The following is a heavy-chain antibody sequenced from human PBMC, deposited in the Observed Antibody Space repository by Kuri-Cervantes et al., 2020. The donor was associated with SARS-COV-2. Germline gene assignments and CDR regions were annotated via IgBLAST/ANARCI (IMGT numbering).Heavy chain of an antibody. J-gene: IGHJ6*02. D-gene: IGHD5-12*01. V-gene: IGHV4-59*01. CDR1: GGSISSYY. Sequence: SETLSLTCTVSGGSISSYYWSWIRQPPGKGLEWIGYIYYSGSINYNPSLKSRVTISVDTSKNQFSLKLSSVTAEDTAVYYCARDRCLACDYYYGMDVWGQGTTVTVSS. CDR3: ARDRCLACDYYYGMDV. CDR2: IYYSGSI.